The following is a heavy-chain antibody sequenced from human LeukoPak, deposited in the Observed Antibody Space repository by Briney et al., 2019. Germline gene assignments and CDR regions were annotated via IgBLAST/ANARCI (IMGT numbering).Heavy chain of an antibody. Sequence: GASVKVSCKASGYTFTSYAMNWVRQAPGQGLEWMGWINTNTGNPTYAQGFTGRFVFSLDTSVSTAYLRISSLKAEDTAVYYCARARTWTRSVAGKLNNWFDPWGQGTLVTVSS. J-gene: IGHJ5*02. V-gene: IGHV7-4-1*02. CDR3: ARARTWTRSVAGKLNNWFDP. CDR1: GYTFTSYA. D-gene: IGHD6-19*01. CDR2: INTNTGNP.